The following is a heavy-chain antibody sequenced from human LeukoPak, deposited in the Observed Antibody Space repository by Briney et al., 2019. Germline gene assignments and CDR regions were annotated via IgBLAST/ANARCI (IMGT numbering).Heavy chain of an antibody. D-gene: IGHD3-10*01. J-gene: IGHJ4*02. Sequence: PGGSLSLSGVPSGLPGSGNYWTWVRQPPGKGLEWVSVIYNDGTIKYAESVKGRFTISRDNSRNTAYLQMNSLRVEDTAVYYCATTGVKGFGVGLFDYWGQGTLVTVSS. CDR1: GLPGSGNY. CDR3: ATTGVKGFGVGLFDY. CDR2: IYNDGTI. V-gene: IGHV3-66*01.